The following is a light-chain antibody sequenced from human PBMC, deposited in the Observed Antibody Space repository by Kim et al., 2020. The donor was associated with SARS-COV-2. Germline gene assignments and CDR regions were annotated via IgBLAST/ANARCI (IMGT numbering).Light chain of an antibody. Sequence: EIVMTQSPATLSVSPGERATLSCRASQSISNNLAWYQHKPGQAPRLLIYGTSTRATGIPARFSGSGSGTDFTLTVSSLQSEDFAVYYCHQYNDWPPWDSFGQGTKLEI. CDR2: GTS. CDR1: QSISNN. J-gene: IGKJ2*03. V-gene: IGKV3-15*01. CDR3: HQYNDWPPWDS.